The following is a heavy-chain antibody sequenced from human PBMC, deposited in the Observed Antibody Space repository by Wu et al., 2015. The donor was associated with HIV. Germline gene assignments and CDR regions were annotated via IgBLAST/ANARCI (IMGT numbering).Heavy chain of an antibody. J-gene: IGHJ3*02. CDR2: ILAVFGKS. D-gene: IGHD6-13*01. V-gene: IGHV1-69*13. CDR3: HIAAAVGYESEAFDI. CDR1: GGTFNNYA. Sequence: QVQLVQSGAEVKKPGSSVKVSCRTSGGTFNNYAFSWVRQAPGQGPEWMGRILAVFGKSIYAQKFQGRLTITADESTSTAYMELNSLRSEDTAVYYCHIAAAVGYESEAFDIWGQGTMVTVSS.